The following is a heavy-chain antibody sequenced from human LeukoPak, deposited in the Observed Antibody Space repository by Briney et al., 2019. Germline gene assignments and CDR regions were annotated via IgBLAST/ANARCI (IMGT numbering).Heavy chain of an antibody. CDR1: GGSISSGGYY. Sequence: SETLSLTCTVSGGSISSGGYYWSWIRQPPGKGLEWIGYIYYSGTTYYNPSLKSRVTISIDTSKNQFSLKLSSVTAADTAVYYCARAKHDNRNWFDPWGQGTLVTISS. D-gene: IGHD1-14*01. V-gene: IGHV4-30-4*01. CDR3: ARAKHDNRNWFDP. J-gene: IGHJ5*02. CDR2: IYYSGTT.